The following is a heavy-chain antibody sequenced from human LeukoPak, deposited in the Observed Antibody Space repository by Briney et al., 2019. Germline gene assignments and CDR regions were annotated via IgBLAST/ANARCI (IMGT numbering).Heavy chain of an antibody. CDR2: IYTSGST. CDR1: GGSISSGSYY. Sequence: SQTLSLTCTVSGGSISSGSYYWNWIRQPAGKGLEWIGRIYTSGSTNYNPSLKSRVTISIDTSKNQFSLKLNSVTAADTAVYYCARVSDYYDTSGPLDYWGQGTLVTVSS. CDR3: ARVSDYYDTSGPLDY. V-gene: IGHV4-61*02. J-gene: IGHJ4*02. D-gene: IGHD3-22*01.